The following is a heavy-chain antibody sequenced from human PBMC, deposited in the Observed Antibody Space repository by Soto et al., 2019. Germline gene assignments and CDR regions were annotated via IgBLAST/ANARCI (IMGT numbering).Heavy chain of an antibody. D-gene: IGHD6-19*01. Sequence: GGSLRLSCAASGFRFSTYVMSWVRQAPGKGLEWVSGLFGGGDGIAYADSVKGRFTISRDNSNNMLYLQMNSLRAEDTAVYYCGRDPGSISSGPPHAVGGQGTTVTVSS. CDR3: GRDPGSISSGPPHAV. V-gene: IGHV3-23*01. J-gene: IGHJ6*02. CDR1: GFRFSTYV. CDR2: LFGGGDGI.